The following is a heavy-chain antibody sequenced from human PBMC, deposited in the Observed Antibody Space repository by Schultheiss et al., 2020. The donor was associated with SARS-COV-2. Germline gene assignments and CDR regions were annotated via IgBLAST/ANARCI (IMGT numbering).Heavy chain of an antibody. Sequence: GGSLRLSCAASGFTFSSYSMNWVRQAPGKGLEWVSSISSSSSYTNYADSVKGRFTISRDNAKNSLYLQMNSLRAEDTAVYYCARDFVLGSYYYYGMDVWGQGTTVTVSS. V-gene: IGHV3-21*01. J-gene: IGHJ6*02. D-gene: IGHD3-16*01. CDR2: ISSSSSYT. CDR3: ARDFVLGSYYYYGMDV. CDR1: GFTFSSYS.